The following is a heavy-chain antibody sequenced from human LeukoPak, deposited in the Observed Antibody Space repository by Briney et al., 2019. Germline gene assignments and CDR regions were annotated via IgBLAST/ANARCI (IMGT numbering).Heavy chain of an antibody. CDR3: AKKSRDGYNPFDY. Sequence: TGGSLRLSCAASGFTFSRYVMSWVRQAPGKGLEWVCGISSSGESPYYADSVKGRFTISRDNSKNTLYLEINSLRAEDTAVYYCAKKSRDGYNPFDYLGQGTLVTVSS. CDR1: GFTFSRYV. CDR2: ISSSGESP. J-gene: IGHJ4*02. V-gene: IGHV3-23*01. D-gene: IGHD5-24*01.